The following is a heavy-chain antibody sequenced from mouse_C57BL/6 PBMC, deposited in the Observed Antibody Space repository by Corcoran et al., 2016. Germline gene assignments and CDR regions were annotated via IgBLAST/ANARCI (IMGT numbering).Heavy chain of an antibody. V-gene: IGHV1-26*01. J-gene: IGHJ4*01. CDR3: ARRRVTTVVRDAMDY. CDR1: GYTFTDYY. Sequence: EVQLQQSGPELVKPGASVKISCKASGYTFTDYYMNWVQQSHGKSLEWIGDINPNNGGTSYNQKFKGKATLTVDKSSSTAYMELRSLTSEDSAVYYCARRRVTTVVRDAMDYWGQGTSVTVSS. CDR2: INPNNGGT. D-gene: IGHD1-1*01.